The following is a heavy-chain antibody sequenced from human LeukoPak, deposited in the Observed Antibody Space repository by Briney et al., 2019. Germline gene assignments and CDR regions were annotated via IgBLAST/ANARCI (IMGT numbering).Heavy chain of an antibody. J-gene: IGHJ4*02. D-gene: IGHD1-26*01. Sequence: GSLRLSCAASGFTFSSYAMSWVRQAPGKGLEWVSVISISGGTYYADSVKGRFTISRDISKNTVFLQMDSLRVEDTAVYYCTKHGERGTNRFDYWGQGTLVTASS. CDR1: GFTFSSYA. V-gene: IGHV3-23*01. CDR2: ISISGGT. CDR3: TKHGERGTNRFDY.